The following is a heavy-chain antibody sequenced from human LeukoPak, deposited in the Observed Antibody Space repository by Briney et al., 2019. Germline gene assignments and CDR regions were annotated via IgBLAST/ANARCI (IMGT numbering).Heavy chain of an antibody. CDR2: IYYSGST. V-gene: IGHV4-39*07. CDR1: GFTFSSYW. Sequence: PGGSLRLSCAASGFTFSSYWMSWVRQAPGKGLEWIGSIYYSGSTYYNPSLKSRVTISVDTSKNQFSLKLSSVTAADTAVYYCARDSIVGAIAEWFDPWGQGTLVTVSS. D-gene: IGHD1-26*01. CDR3: ARDSIVGAIAEWFDP. J-gene: IGHJ5*02.